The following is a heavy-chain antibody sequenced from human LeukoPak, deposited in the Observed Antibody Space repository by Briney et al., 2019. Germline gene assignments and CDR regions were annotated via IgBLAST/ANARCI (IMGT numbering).Heavy chain of an antibody. D-gene: IGHD5-12*01. V-gene: IGHV1-18*01. CDR2: ISAYNGNT. Sequence: GALVTVSCKASGYTFTSYGISWVRQAPGQGLEWMGWISAYNGNTNYAQKLQGRVTMTTDTSTSTAYMELRSLRSDDTAVYYCARWGGYDYDYYYYYMDVWGKGTTVTISS. CDR1: GYTFTSYG. J-gene: IGHJ6*03. CDR3: ARWGGYDYDYYYYYMDV.